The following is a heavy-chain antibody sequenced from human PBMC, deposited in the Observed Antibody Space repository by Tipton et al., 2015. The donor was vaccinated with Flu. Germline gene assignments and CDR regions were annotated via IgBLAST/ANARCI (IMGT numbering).Heavy chain of an antibody. CDR3: ARHTGDSVRGVVDY. Sequence: TLSLTCAVSGYSIRSGYYWDWIRQPPGKGLEWIGSIHQSGTTYYKSSLKSRLTISVDTSKNQFSLKLNSVTAADTAVYYCARHTGDSVRGVVDYWGQGTLVTVSS. V-gene: IGHV4-38-2*01. CDR2: IHQSGTT. J-gene: IGHJ4*02. D-gene: IGHD3-10*02. CDR1: GYSIRSGYY.